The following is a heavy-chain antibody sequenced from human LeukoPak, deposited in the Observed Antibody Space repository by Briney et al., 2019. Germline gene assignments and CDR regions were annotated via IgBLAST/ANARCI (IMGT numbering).Heavy chain of an antibody. Sequence: PGGSLRLSCAASGFTFSSYAMSWVRQPPGKGLEWVSGISGSGGSTYYADSVKGRFTISRDNSKNTLFLQMNSLRAEDTAVYYCAKVLDYGDYGGFDYWGQGTLVTVSS. J-gene: IGHJ4*02. D-gene: IGHD4-17*01. CDR1: GFTFSSYA. CDR2: ISGSGGST. V-gene: IGHV3-23*01. CDR3: AKVLDYGDYGGFDY.